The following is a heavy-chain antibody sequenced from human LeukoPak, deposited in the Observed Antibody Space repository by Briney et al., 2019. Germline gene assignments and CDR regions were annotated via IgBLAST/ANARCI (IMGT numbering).Heavy chain of an antibody. J-gene: IGHJ3*02. CDR2: IYYSGST. V-gene: IGHV4-39*01. Sequence: SETLSLTCTVSGGSISSSSYYWGWIRQPPGKRLEWIGSIYYSGSTYYNPSLKSRVTISVDASKNQFSLKLSSVTAADTAVYYCARHSPSYCSSTSCRADDAFDIWGQGTMVTVSS. CDR1: GGSISSSSYY. CDR3: ARHSPSYCSSTSCRADDAFDI. D-gene: IGHD2-2*01.